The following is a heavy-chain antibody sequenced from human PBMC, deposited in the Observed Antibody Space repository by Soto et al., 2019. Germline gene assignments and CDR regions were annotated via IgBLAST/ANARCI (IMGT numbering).Heavy chain of an antibody. V-gene: IGHV1-18*01. Sequence: QVQLVQSGAEVKNPGASVKVSCKASGYTFTRYGIGWARQAPGQGLEWMGWISTYNGTTNYAQNVQGRVTLTTDTNTSTAYMVMRSLSSNATAIYYCALVDVYVTPSPQDVWGQGATVIVSS. CDR2: ISTYNGTT. J-gene: IGHJ6*02. CDR1: GYTFTRYG. D-gene: IGHD3-16*01. CDR3: ALVDVYVTPSPQDV.